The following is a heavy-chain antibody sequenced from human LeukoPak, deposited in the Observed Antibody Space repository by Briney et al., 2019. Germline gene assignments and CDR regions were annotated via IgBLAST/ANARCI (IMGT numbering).Heavy chain of an antibody. CDR1: GFIVSNNY. J-gene: IGHJ4*02. D-gene: IGHD1-26*01. CDR2: IHSGGST. CDR3: ARSWDARLNFDY. V-gene: IGHV3-66*02. Sequence: GGSLRLSCAASGFIVSNNYKNWVRQAPGKGLEWVSVIHSGGSTYYADSVKGRFTISRDNSKNTVNLQMNDLRAEDTAVYYCARSWDARLNFDYWGQGILVTVSS.